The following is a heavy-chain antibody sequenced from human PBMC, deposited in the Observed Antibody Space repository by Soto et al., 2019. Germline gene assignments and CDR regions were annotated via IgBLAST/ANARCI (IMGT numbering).Heavy chain of an antibody. CDR3: AREDNP. CDR2: INDDGGTT. V-gene: IGHV3-74*01. Sequence: GSLRLSCAASGFTFSSYWMHWVRQAPGKGLVWVSRINDDGGTTDYADSVKGRFTISRDNAKNTLYLQMNSLRAEDTAVYYCAREDNPWRQGTLVTVSS. CDR1: GFTFSSYW. J-gene: IGHJ5*02.